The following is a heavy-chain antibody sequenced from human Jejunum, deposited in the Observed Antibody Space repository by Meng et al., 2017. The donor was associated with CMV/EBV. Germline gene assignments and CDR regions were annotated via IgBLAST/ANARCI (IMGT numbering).Heavy chain of an antibody. D-gene: IGHD4-17*01. CDR2: INTDGSNT. CDR1: GFPLSTYW. Sequence: SGFPLSTYWMHWVRQVPGKGLEWVSRINTDGSNTNYADSVKGRFTISRDNAKSTLYLQMNSLTAEDTAVYYCIRGPYGADSWYDYWGQGTLVTVSS. CDR3: IRGPYGADSWYDY. V-gene: IGHV3-74*01. J-gene: IGHJ4*02.